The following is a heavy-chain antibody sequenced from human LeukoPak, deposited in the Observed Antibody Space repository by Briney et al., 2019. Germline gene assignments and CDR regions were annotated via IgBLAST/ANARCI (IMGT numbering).Heavy chain of an antibody. D-gene: IGHD3-22*01. CDR3: ARGVRDSSGREYFQH. Sequence: ASVKVSCTASGYTFTSYDINWVRQATGQGLEWMGWMNPNSGNTGYAQKFQGRVTMARNTSISTAYMELSSLRSEDTAVFYCARGVRDSSGREYFQHWGQGTLVTVSS. CDR2: MNPNSGNT. CDR1: GYTFTSYD. J-gene: IGHJ1*01. V-gene: IGHV1-8*01.